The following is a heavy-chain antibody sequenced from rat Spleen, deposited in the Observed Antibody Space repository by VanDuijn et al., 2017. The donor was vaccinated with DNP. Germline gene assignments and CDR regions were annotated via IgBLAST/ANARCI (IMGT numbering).Heavy chain of an antibody. CDR1: FYSITSSNK. V-gene: IGHV3-1*01. J-gene: IGHJ2*01. CDR2: ISYSGTT. Sequence: EVLLQESGPGLVKPSQSLSLTCSVTFYSITSSNKWNWIRKFPGNKMEYIGHISYSGTTNYNPSLKSRFSITRDTSKNQFFLQLNSVTTEDTATYYCARWSRYFDYWGQGVMVTVSS. CDR3: ARWSRYFDY.